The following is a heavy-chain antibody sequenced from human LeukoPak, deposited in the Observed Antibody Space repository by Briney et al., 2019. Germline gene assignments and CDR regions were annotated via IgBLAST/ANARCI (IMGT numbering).Heavy chain of an antibody. CDR1: GYTFTSYG. J-gene: IGHJ2*01. V-gene: IGHV1-18*01. CDR3: ARRGVTRMYYYDSSGYWHWYFDL. Sequence: AASVKVSCKASGYTFTSYGISWVRQAPGQGLEWTGWISAYNGNTNYAQKLQGRVTMTTDTSTSTAYMELRSLRSDDTAVYYCARRGVTRMYYYDSSGYWHWYFDLWGRGTLVTVSS. CDR2: ISAYNGNT. D-gene: IGHD3-22*01.